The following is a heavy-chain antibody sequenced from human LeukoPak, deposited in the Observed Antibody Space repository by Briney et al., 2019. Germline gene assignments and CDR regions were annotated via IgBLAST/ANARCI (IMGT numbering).Heavy chain of an antibody. V-gene: IGHV3-7*03. Sequence: GGNLRLSCVASGFTFRNYWMTWVRQAPGKGLEGVANINQEGNDKYYVDSVKGRFTISRDNTKNSLFLQMNSLRAEDTAGYYCVVTRTRGDHWGQGTLVTVSS. J-gene: IGHJ1*01. CDR1: GFTFRNYW. CDR2: INQEGNDK. D-gene: IGHD2-21*01. CDR3: VVTRTRGDH.